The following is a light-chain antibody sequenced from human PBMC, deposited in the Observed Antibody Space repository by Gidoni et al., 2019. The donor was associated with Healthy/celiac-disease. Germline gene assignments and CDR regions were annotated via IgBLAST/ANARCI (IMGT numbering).Light chain of an antibody. CDR3: QQYGSSSWT. Sequence: DIVLTQSPGTLSLSPGERATLPCRASPRVSSSYLAWYQQKPGQAPRLLIYGASSRATGIPDRFSGSGSGTDFTLTISRLEPEDFAVYYCQQYGSSSWTFGQGTKVEIK. CDR1: PRVSSSY. V-gene: IGKV3-20*01. J-gene: IGKJ1*01. CDR2: GAS.